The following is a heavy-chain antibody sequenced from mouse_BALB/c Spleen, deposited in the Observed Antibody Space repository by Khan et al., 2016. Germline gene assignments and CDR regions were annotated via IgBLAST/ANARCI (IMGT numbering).Heavy chain of an antibody. CDR2: INTYTGEP. CDR3: ARSLGNYFDY. CDR1: GYTFTNYG. V-gene: IGHV9-3-1*01. J-gene: IGHJ2*01. Sequence: QIQLVQSGPELKKPGETVKISCKASGYTFTNYGMNWVKQAPGKGLKWMGWINTYTGEPTYADDFKGRFAFSLETSASTAYLQINNLKNEDTATHFCARSLGNYFDYWGQGTTLTVSS.